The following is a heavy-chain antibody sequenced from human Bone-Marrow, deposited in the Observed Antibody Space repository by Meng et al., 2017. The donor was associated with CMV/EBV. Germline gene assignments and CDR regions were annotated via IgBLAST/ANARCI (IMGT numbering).Heavy chain of an antibody. J-gene: IGHJ4*02. Sequence: SETLSLTCTVSGGSVSSGSYNWSWIGQPPGKGLEWIGYIYYSGSTNYNPSLKSRVTISVDTSKNQFCLKLSSVTAADTAVYYCARDIAYCSSTSCPPDFWGQGTLVTVSS. D-gene: IGHD2-2*01. V-gene: IGHV4-61*01. CDR2: IYYSGST. CDR3: ARDIAYCSSTSCPPDF. CDR1: GGSVSSGSYN.